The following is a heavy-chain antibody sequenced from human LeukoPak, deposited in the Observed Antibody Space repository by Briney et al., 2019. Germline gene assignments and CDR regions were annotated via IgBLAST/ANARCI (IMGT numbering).Heavy chain of an antibody. Sequence: GGSLRLSCAAPGFTFCSHWMCWGRQGPGKGLEWVANIKQDGREKYYVDSVKGRFTISRDNAKNSLYLQMNSLRAEDTAVYYCARDKGRVVGAYYYYYYMDVWGKGTTVTVSS. CDR2: IKQDGREK. V-gene: IGHV3-7*01. CDR3: ARDKGRVVGAYYYYYYMDV. CDR1: GFTFCSHW. D-gene: IGHD1-26*01. J-gene: IGHJ6*03.